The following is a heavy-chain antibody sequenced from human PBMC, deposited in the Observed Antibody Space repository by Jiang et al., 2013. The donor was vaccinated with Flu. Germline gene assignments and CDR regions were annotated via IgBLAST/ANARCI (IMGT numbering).Heavy chain of an antibody. Sequence: KPSETLSLTCTVSGGSISSYYWSWIRQPPGKGLEWIGYIYYSGSTNYNPSLKSRVTISVDTSKNQFSLKLSSVTAADTAVYYCARGGGELIFSAYYFDYWGQGTLVTVSS. J-gene: IGHJ4*02. CDR2: IYYSGST. V-gene: IGHV4-59*01. D-gene: IGHD3-10*01. CDR3: ARGGGELIFSAYYFDY. CDR1: GGSISSYY.